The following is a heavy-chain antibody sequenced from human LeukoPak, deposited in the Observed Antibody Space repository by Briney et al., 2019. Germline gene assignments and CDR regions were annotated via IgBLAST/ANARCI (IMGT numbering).Heavy chain of an antibody. V-gene: IGHV3-7*04. CDR2: IKQDGSET. CDR1: GFTFTTYW. J-gene: IGHJ5*02. D-gene: IGHD6-13*01. Sequence: TGGSLRLSCAASGFTFTTYWMSWVRQAPGKGLEWVANIKQDGSETYYMDSVKGRFTISRDNAKNSLYLQMSSLRAEDTAVYYCAGVAAAVPDQWGQGTLVTVSS. CDR3: AGVAAAVPDQ.